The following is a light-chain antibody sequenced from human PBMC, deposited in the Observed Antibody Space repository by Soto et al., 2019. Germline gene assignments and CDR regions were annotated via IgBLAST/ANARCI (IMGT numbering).Light chain of an antibody. V-gene: IGKV3-11*01. Sequence: DIVLTQSPAPLSLSPGERATLSCRASQSVSSYLAWYQQKPGQAPRLLIYDASNRATGIPARFSGSGSGTDCTLTISSLDTEDFAVYYCQQRSLWLGTFCPGTKVDIK. J-gene: IGKJ3*01. CDR3: QQRSLWLGT. CDR1: QSVSSY. CDR2: DAS.